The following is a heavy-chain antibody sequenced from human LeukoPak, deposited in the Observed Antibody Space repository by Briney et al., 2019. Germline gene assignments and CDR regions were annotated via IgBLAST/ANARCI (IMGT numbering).Heavy chain of an antibody. CDR2: INHSGST. CDR1: GGSFSGYY. J-gene: IGHJ4*02. D-gene: IGHD3-22*01. CDR3: ASVSAHYYDSTCHGYYFDY. Sequence: SETLSLTCAGYGGSFSGYYWSWIRQPPGRGLEWIGEINHSGSTNYNPSLKSRVTISVDTSKNQFSLKLSSVTAADTAVYYCASVSAHYYDSTCHGYYFDYWGQGTLVTVSS. V-gene: IGHV4-34*01.